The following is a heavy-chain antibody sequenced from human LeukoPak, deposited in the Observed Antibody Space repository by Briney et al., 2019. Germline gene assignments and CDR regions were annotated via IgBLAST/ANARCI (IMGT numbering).Heavy chain of an antibody. J-gene: IGHJ4*02. V-gene: IGHV3-7*05. Sequence: GGSLRLSCGASGFTFSSYWMSWVRQAPGKGLEWVANIKQDGTEKYYVDSVRGRFTISRDNARYSLYLQMNSLRAEDTAVYYCARDRDDSSGYYYPLDYWGQGTLVTVSS. D-gene: IGHD3-22*01. CDR2: IKQDGTEK. CDR1: GFTFSSYW. CDR3: ARDRDDSSGYYYPLDY.